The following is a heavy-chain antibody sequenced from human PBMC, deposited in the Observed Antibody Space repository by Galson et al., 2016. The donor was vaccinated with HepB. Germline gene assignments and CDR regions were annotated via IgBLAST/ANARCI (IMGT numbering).Heavy chain of an antibody. D-gene: IGHD6-19*01. V-gene: IGHV3-23*01. CDR3: AKAYSSGWYFFDY. CDR1: GFTFTTSA. J-gene: IGHJ4*02. Sequence: SLRLSCAASGFTFTTSAMSWVRQAPGKGLEWVSAISGSGGGTFYAGSVKGRFTISRDNSKNTLFLQMHSLRVEDTAVYYCAKAYSSGWYFFDYWGQGTLVTVSS. CDR2: ISGSGGGT.